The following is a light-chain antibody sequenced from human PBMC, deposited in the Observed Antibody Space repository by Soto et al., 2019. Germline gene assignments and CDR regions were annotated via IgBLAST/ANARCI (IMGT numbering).Light chain of an antibody. J-gene: IGKJ1*01. CDR2: GAS. V-gene: IGKV3-20*01. CDR3: QQFGSSPT. CDR1: QSVSSSY. Sequence: EIVLSQSPGTLSLSPGERATLSCRASQSVSSSYLAWYQQKPAQAPRLLIYGASNRATGTPDRFSGSGSGTDFTLTISRLEPEDFAVYYCQQFGSSPTFGQGTKVDI.